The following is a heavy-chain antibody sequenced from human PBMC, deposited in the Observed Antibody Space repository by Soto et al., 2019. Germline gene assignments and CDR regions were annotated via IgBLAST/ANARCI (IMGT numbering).Heavy chain of an antibody. J-gene: IGHJ4*02. CDR1: GFTFSNAW. D-gene: IGHD3-22*01. V-gene: IGHV3-15*07. Sequence: EVQLVESRGGLVKPGGSLRLSCAASGFTFSNAWMNWVRQAPGKGLEWVGRIKSKTDGGTTDYAAPVKGRFTISRDDSKNTLYLQMNSLKTEDTAVYYCTTDLRRVWYDSSGYYLPNFDYWGQGTLVTVSS. CDR2: IKSKTDGGTT. CDR3: TTDLRRVWYDSSGYYLPNFDY.